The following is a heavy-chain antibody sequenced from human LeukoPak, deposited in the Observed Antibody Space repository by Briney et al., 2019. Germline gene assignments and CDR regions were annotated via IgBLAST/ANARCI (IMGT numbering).Heavy chain of an antibody. CDR3: ARVLTEYSSGRCLDF. CDR1: GGSISSYY. CDR2: IYYSGRT. Sequence: SETLSLTCTVSGGSISSYYWSWIRQPPGKGLEWIGDIYYSGRTNYKPSLKSRVTILVDTSKNQFSLRLSSVTAADTAVYYCARVLTEYSSGRCLDFWGQGALVTVSS. D-gene: IGHD6-25*01. J-gene: IGHJ4*02. V-gene: IGHV4-59*01.